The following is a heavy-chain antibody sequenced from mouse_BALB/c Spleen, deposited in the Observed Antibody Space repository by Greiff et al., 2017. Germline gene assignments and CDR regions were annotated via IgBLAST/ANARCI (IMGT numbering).Heavy chain of an antibody. V-gene: IGHV5-17*02. CDR3: AKHYGNYYAMDY. J-gene: IGHJ4*01. D-gene: IGHD2-1*01. CDR2: ISSGSSTI. Sequence: EEKLVESGGGLVQPGGSRKLSCAASGFTFSSFGMHWVRQAPEKGLEWVAYISSGSSTIYYADTVKGRFTISRDNPKNTLFLQMTSLRSEDTAMYYCAKHYGNYYAMDYWGQGTSVTVSS. CDR1: GFTFSSFG.